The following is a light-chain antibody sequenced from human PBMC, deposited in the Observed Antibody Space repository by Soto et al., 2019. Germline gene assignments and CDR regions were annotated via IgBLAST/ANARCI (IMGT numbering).Light chain of an antibody. CDR1: QDIRNS. J-gene: IGKJ1*01. CDR3: QQLDSYPRT. V-gene: IGKV1-9*01. CDR2: AAS. Sequence: DIQLTQSPSFLSTSVGDRVTITCRASQDIRNSLAWYQQKPGKAPKVLIYAASTLLSGVPSRFSGSGSGTEFSLTISSLQPEDFATYYCQQLDSYPRTFGQGTKVDSK.